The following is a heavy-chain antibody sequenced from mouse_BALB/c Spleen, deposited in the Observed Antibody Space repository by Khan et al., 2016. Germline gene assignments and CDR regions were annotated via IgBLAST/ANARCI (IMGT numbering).Heavy chain of an antibody. D-gene: IGHD1-1*01. V-gene: IGHV3-8*02. CDR1: GDSITSGY. J-gene: IGHJ4*01. CDR3: VRYDGRSYVRGMDY. CDR2: ISYSGGT. Sequence: VQLKESGPSLVKPSQTLSLTCSVTGDSITSGYWNWIRQFPGNKLEYLGYISYSGGTYNNPSLKSRISITRDTSKNQYYLQLNSVTTEDTGTYYCVRYDGRSYVRGMDYWGQGLSVTVSS.